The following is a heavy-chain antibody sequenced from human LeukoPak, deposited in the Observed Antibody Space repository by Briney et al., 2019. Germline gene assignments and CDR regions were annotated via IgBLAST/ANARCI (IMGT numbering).Heavy chain of an antibody. Sequence: PGGSLRLSCAASGFTFSSYAMHWVRQAPGKGLEWVGRIKSKTDGGTTDYAAPVKGRFTISRDDSKNTLYLQMNSLKTEDTAVYYCTTDSIAAAGRVRGAYWGQGTLVTVSS. D-gene: IGHD6-13*01. CDR2: IKSKTDGGTT. CDR3: TTDSIAAAGRVRGAY. J-gene: IGHJ4*02. V-gene: IGHV3-15*01. CDR1: GFTFSSYA.